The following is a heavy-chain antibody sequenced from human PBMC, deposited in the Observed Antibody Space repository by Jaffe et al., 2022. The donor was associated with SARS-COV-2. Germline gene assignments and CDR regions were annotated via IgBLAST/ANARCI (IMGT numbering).Heavy chain of an antibody. Sequence: QVQLVQSGTEVKKPGASVKVSCKASGYTFTSYAMHWVRQAPGQRLEWIGWINTGNGNTKYSLKLQGRVTITRDTSASTAYMELNRLTSEDTAVYYCARDVGDYYQNFWGQGTLVTVSS. D-gene: IGHD4-17*01. CDR1: GYTFTSYA. V-gene: IGHV1-3*04. CDR2: INTGNGNT. CDR3: ARDVGDYYQNF. J-gene: IGHJ4*02.